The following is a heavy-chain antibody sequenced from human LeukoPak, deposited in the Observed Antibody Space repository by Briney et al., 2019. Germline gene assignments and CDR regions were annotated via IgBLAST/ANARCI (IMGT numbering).Heavy chain of an antibody. D-gene: IGHD5-18*01. CDR3: AKGYSYDYYYYYMDV. CDR2: IRNDGTNK. CDR1: GFTFSSYG. V-gene: IGHV3-30*02. Sequence: GGSLRLSCAASGFTFSSYGIHWVRQAPGKGLEWVAFIRNDGTNKYYADSVKGRFTISRDNSKNTLYLQMNSLRAEDTAVYYCAKGYSYDYYYYYMDVWGKGTTVTVSS. J-gene: IGHJ6*03.